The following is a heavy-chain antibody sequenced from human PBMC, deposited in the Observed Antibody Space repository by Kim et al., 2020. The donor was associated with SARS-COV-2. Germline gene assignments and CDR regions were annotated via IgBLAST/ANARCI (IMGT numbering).Heavy chain of an antibody. CDR1: GDSVSSNRAA. V-gene: IGHV6-1*01. Sequence: SQTLSLTCAISGDSVSSNRAAWHWIRQSPSRGLEWLGRTYYRSKWYNDYAVSVKSRITINPDTSKNQFSLQLNSVTPEDTAVYYCARKEVADGMDVWGQGTAVTASS. J-gene: IGHJ6*02. D-gene: IGHD6-19*01. CDR2: TYYRSKWYN. CDR3: ARKEVADGMDV.